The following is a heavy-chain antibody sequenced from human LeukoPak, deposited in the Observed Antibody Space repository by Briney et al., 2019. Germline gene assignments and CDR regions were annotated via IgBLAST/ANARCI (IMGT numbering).Heavy chain of an antibody. CDR2: ICSSSSYI. CDR1: GFTFSSYS. CDR3: ARVDYYYDSSGYYYEVVDY. V-gene: IGHV3-21*01. J-gene: IGHJ4*02. Sequence: GGSLRLSCAASGFTFSSYSMNWVRQAPGKGLEWVSSICSSSSYIYYADSVKGRFTISRDNAKNSLYLQMNSLRAEDTAVYYCARVDYYYDSSGYYYEVVDYWGQGTLVTVSS. D-gene: IGHD3-22*01.